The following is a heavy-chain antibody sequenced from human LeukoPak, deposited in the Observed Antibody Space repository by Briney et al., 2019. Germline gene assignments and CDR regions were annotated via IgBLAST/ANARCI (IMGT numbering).Heavy chain of an antibody. J-gene: IGHJ4*02. D-gene: IGHD1-14*01. CDR3: ARLRSRTVFDY. CDR2: IYDSGST. V-gene: IGHV4-59*01. Sequence: SETLSLTCTVSRGSISSYYWSWIRQPPGKGLEWIGYIYDSGSTNYNPSLKSRVTISVDTSKNHFSLKVSSVTAADTAVYYCARLRSRTVFDYWGQGTLVTVSS. CDR1: RGSISSYY.